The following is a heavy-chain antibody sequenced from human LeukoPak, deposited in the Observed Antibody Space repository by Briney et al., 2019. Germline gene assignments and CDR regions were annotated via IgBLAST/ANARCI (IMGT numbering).Heavy chain of an antibody. V-gene: IGHV3-23*01. J-gene: IGHJ4*02. CDR1: GFTFSSYA. Sequence: GGSLRLSCAASGFTFSSYAMSWVRQAPGKGLEWVSAISGSGGRTYYADSVKGRFTISRDNSKNTLYLQMNSLRAEDTAVYYCAKDSFITIFGVGSDYWGQGTLVTVSS. CDR3: AKDSFITIFGVGSDY. D-gene: IGHD3-3*01. CDR2: ISGSGGRT.